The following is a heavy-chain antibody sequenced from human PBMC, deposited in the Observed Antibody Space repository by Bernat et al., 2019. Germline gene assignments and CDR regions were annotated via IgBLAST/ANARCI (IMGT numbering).Heavy chain of an antibody. CDR3: ANLDTAVGGMDV. V-gene: IGHV3-30*18. Sequence: QVQLVESGGGVVQPGRSLRLSCAASGFTFSTYCMHWVRQAPGKGLEWVAAILYDGSNKYYADSVKGQFTISRDNSKNTLYLQMNSLGVEDTAVYYCANLDTAVGGMDVWGQGTTVTVSS. J-gene: IGHJ6*02. CDR1: GFTFSTYC. CDR2: ILYDGSNK. D-gene: IGHD5-18*01.